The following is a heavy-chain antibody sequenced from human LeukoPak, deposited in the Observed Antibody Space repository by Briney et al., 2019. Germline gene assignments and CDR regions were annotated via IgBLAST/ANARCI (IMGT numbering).Heavy chain of an antibody. CDR1: GFTFSTYW. CDR3: AKVYLVTTIEKEFDY. D-gene: IGHD3-22*01. V-gene: IGHV3-74*01. CDR2: ISSDGSIT. J-gene: IGHJ4*02. Sequence: PGGSLRLSCAASGFTFSTYWMHWVRQAPGKGLVWVSRISSDGSITDYADSVKGRFTISRDNSKNTLYLQMNSLRAEDTAVYYCAKVYLVTTIEKEFDYWGQGTLVTVSS.